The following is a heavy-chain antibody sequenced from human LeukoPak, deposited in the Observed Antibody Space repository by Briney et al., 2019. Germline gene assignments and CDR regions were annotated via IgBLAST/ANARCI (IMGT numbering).Heavy chain of an antibody. CDR3: TRGRGYYQDSSGYYGSYFDY. V-gene: IGHV3-64*01. CDR2: ITGNGDTT. CDR1: GFTFSTYA. Sequence: PGGSLRLSCAASGFTFSTYAMHWVRQAPGKGLEYVSAITGNGDTTSYANSVKGRFTISRDNSRNTLYLQMGSLRAEDIAVYYCTRGRGYYQDSSGYYGSYFDYWGQGTLVTVSS. D-gene: IGHD3-22*01. J-gene: IGHJ4*02.